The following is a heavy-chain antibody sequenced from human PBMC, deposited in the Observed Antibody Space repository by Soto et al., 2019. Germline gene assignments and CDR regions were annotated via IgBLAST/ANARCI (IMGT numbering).Heavy chain of an antibody. CDR3: ATQTYLRYFGPLYAFDI. CDR2: IIPIFGTA. J-gene: IGHJ3*02. CDR1: GGTFSSYA. Sequence: GASVKVSCKASGGTFSSYAISWVRQAPGQGLEWMGGIIPIFGTANYAQKFQGRVTITADESTSTAYTELSSLRSEDTAVYYCATQTYLRYFGPLYAFDIWGQGTMVTVSS. D-gene: IGHD3-9*01. V-gene: IGHV1-69*13.